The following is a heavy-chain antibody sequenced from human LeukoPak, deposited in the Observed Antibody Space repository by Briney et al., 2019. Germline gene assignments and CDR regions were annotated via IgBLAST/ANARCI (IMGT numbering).Heavy chain of an antibody. CDR1: GDSISSNY. D-gene: IGHD3-22*01. CDR3: ARCTTMRGAFDI. CDR2: IYTSGST. J-gene: IGHJ3*02. V-gene: IGHV4-4*07. Sequence: PSETLSLTCTVSGDSISSNYWSWIRQPAGKGLEWIGRIYTSGSTNYNPSLKSRVTMSIDTSKNQFSLKLSSVTAADTAVYYCARCTTMRGAFDIWGQGTMVTVSS.